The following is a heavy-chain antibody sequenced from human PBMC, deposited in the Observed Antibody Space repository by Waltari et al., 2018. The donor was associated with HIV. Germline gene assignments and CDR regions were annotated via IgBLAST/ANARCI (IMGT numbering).Heavy chain of an antibody. CDR2: IYYSGST. D-gene: IGHD3-22*01. CDR3: ARQGYYYDSSGYYTGAFDI. Sequence: QLQLQESGPGLVKPSEPLSLTCTGSGGSISSRSHYWGWIRQPPGKGLEWIGSIYYSGSTYYNPSLKSRVTISVDTSKNQFSLKLSSVTAADTAVYYCARQGYYYDSSGYYTGAFDIWGQGTVVTVSS. V-gene: IGHV4-39*01. CDR1: GGSISSRSHY. J-gene: IGHJ3*02.